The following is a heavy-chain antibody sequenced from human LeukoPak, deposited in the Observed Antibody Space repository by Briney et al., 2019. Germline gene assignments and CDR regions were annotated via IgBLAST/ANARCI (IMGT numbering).Heavy chain of an antibody. D-gene: IGHD3-10*01. CDR2: IHTGGTT. J-gene: IGHJ5*02. CDR1: GFDVSFNY. Sequence: PGGSLRLSCAASGFDVSFNYVGWVRQAPGKGLEWVSVIHTGGTTHYADSVKGRFTISRDNSKNTLYLQMNSLRAEDTAVYYCAKSNHITMVRGVMIDPWGQGTLVTVSS. CDR3: AKSNHITMVRGVMIDP. V-gene: IGHV3-53*01.